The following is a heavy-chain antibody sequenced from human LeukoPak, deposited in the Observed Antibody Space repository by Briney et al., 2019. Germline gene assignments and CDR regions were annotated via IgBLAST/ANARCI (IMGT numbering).Heavy chain of an antibody. CDR1: GFTFSNYA. CDR3: AKDRVWPTARYYFDY. V-gene: IGHV3-23*01. D-gene: IGHD3-16*01. Sequence: PGGSLRLSCVASGFTFSNYAMSWVRQAPGKGLEWVSAISGSGGSTYYADSVKGRFTISRDNSKNTLYLQMNSLRAEDTAVYYCAKDRVWPTARYYFDYWGQGTLVTVSS. CDR2: ISGSGGST. J-gene: IGHJ4*02.